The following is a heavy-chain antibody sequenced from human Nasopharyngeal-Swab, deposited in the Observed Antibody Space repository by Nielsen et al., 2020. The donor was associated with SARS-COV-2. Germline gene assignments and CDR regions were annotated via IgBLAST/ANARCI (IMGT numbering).Heavy chain of an antibody. CDR1: GFSFGTNA. J-gene: IGHJ6*02. V-gene: IGHV3-23*01. D-gene: IGHD1-1*01. CDR3: AKDSTTKLRPYYGMDV. Sequence: GGSLRPSCVVSGFSFGTNAMTWVRQAPGKGLGWVSAIGGDGNTHYADSVKGRSTISRDNSNNTLYLQMNSLRAADTSVYYCAKDSTTKLRPYYGMDVWGQGTTVTVSS. CDR2: IGGDGNT.